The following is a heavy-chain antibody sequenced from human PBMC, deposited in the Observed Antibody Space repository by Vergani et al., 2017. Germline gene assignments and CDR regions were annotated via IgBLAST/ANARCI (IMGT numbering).Heavy chain of an antibody. CDR2: IYYSGST. V-gene: IGHV4-59*01. CDR1: GGSISSYY. D-gene: IGHD2-2*01. Sequence: QVQLQESGPGLVKPSETLSLTCTVSGGSISSYYWSWIRQPPGKGLEWIGYIYYSGSTNYNPSLKSRVTISVDTSKNQFSLKLSSVTAADTTVYYCARVRLGPAAIYYRNVWSKGTTVTVSS. J-gene: IGHJ6*03. CDR3: ARVRLGPAAIYYRNV.